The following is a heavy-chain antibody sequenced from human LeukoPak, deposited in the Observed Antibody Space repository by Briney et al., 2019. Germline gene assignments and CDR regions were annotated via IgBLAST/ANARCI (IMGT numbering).Heavy chain of an antibody. CDR3: ARVGSSSWYRWYFDL. J-gene: IGHJ2*01. CDR1: GGTFSSYA. CDR2: IIPILGIA. D-gene: IGHD6-13*01. V-gene: IGHV1-69*04. Sequence: ASVRVSCKASGGTFSSYAISWVRQAPGQGLEWMGRIIPILGIANYAQKFQGRVTITADKSTSTAYMELSSLRSEDTAVYYCARVGSSSWYRWYFDLWGRGTLVTVSS.